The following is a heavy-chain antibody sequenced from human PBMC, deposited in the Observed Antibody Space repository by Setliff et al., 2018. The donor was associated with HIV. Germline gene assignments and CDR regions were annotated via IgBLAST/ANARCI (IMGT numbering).Heavy chain of an antibody. CDR2: IYKAGKT. Sequence: GGSLRLSCEASGSRVTDTYMAWVRQAPGKGLEWVTLIYKAGKTYYADFVKGRFTIARDDTKNTVSLQMTNLEPGDTAMYYCAKGGYGGAYYVAGYWGQGTKVTVSS. CDR1: GSRVTDTY. J-gene: IGHJ4*02. CDR3: AKGGYGGAYYVAGY. V-gene: IGHV3-53*01. D-gene: IGHD5-18*01.